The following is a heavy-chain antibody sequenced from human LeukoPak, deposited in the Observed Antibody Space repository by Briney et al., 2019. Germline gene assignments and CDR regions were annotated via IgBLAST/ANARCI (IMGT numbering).Heavy chain of an antibody. Sequence: GGSLRLSCAASGFTFSSYSMNWVRQAPGKGLEWVSSISSSSSYIYYADSVKGRFTISRDNAKNSLYLQMNSLRAEDTAVYYCARARYCSSTSCFAEGYWGQGTLVTVSS. CDR2: ISSSSSYI. V-gene: IGHV3-21*01. D-gene: IGHD2-2*01. CDR1: GFTFSSYS. J-gene: IGHJ4*02. CDR3: ARARYCSSTSCFAEGY.